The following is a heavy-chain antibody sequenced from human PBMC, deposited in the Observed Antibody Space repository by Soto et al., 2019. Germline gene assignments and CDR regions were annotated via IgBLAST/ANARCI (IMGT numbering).Heavy chain of an antibody. CDR3: VKGAWLDY. J-gene: IGHJ4*02. Sequence: EVQLLESGGGLIQPGGSLILSRAASGFTFSTFDMTWVRQPPGKGLEWVSLIRGSSGSTYYADSVKGRFTISKDNSKNTLYLQMNSLRAEDTSVYFCVKGAWLDYWGQGNMVTVSS. CDR1: GFTFSTFD. CDR2: IRGSSGST. V-gene: IGHV3-23*01.